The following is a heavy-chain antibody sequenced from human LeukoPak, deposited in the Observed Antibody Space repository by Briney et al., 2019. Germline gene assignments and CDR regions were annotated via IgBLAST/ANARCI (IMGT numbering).Heavy chain of an antibody. CDR3: ARPGGVWFGESWDNWFDP. V-gene: IGHV1-69*06. D-gene: IGHD3-10*01. CDR2: IIPIFGTA. J-gene: IGHJ5*02. CDR1: GGTFSSYA. Sequence: SVKVSCKASGGTFSSYAISWVRQAPGQGLEWMGGIIPIFGTANYAQKFQGRVTITADKSTSTAYMELSSLRSEDTAVYYCARPGGVWFGESWDNWFDPWGQGTLVTVS.